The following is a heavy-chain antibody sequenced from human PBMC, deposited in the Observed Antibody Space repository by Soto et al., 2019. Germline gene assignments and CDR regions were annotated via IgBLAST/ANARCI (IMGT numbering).Heavy chain of an antibody. CDR1: GGTFSSYT. Sequence: QVQLVQSGAEVKTPGSSVKVSCTASGGTFSSYTISWVRQAPGQGLEWMGRIIPILGIANSAQKFQGRVTIIADKSTSTAYMELSSLRSEDTAVYYCARDLVRGYCSGGSCYSGFWGQGTLVTVSS. CDR3: ARDLVRGYCSGGSCYSGF. J-gene: IGHJ4*02. CDR2: IIPILGIA. D-gene: IGHD2-15*01. V-gene: IGHV1-69*08.